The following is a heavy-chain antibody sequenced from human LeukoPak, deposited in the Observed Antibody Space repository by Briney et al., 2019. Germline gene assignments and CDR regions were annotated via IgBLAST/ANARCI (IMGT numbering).Heavy chain of an antibody. CDR3: ARGGLALRYFDWLPVDY. CDR1: GFTFSSYA. CDR2: ISYDGSNK. V-gene: IGHV3-30*04. J-gene: IGHJ4*02. D-gene: IGHD3-9*01. Sequence: GRSLRLSCAASGFTFSSYAMHWVRQAPGKGLEWVAVISYDGSNKYYADSVKGRFTISRDNSKNTLHLQMNSLRAEDTAVYYCARGGLALRYFDWLPVDYWGQGTLVTVSS.